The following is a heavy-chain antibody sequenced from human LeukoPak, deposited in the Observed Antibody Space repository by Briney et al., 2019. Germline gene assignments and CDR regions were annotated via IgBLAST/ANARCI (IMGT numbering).Heavy chain of an antibody. V-gene: IGHV4-4*02. J-gene: IGHJ4*01. CDR1: GGSISSSNW. CDR3: ARGSVCYYNY. D-gene: IGHD1-26*01. CDR2: SSHSGST. Sequence: PSETLGNKGADSGGSISSSNWWSWVRQPPGKGLKWIGDSSHSGSTNYHTSLKSRVTISVDKSTNQFSLKLSSVTAADTAVYYCARGSVCYYNYWG.